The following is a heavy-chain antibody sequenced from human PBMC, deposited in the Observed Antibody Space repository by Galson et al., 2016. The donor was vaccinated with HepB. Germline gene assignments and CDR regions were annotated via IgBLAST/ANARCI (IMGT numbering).Heavy chain of an antibody. J-gene: IGHJ1*01. V-gene: IGHV3-23*01. CDR1: GFTFSGYV. CDR2: VTGDGVVT. CDR3: VSTPVGSFWNYLDL. Sequence: SLRLSCAASGFTFSGYVMAWVRLAPGKGLEWVSSVTGDGVVTHYAESVKGRFTISKDNSKNTVYLHMNSLRGEDTAIYYCVSTPVGSFWNYLDLWGQGTQDTVSA. D-gene: IGHD5/OR15-5a*01.